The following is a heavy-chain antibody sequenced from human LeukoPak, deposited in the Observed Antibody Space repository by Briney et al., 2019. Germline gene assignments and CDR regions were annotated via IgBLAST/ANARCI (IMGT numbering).Heavy chain of an antibody. CDR2: IIPIFGTA. CDR3: ARDSGGDPQFDY. CDR1: GYTFTSYA. D-gene: IGHD4-17*01. V-gene: IGHV1-69*13. Sequence: SVKVSCKASGYTFTSYAISWVRQAPGQGLEWMGGIIPIFGTANYAQKFQGRVTITADESTSTAYMELSSLRSEDTAVYYCARDSGGDPQFDYWGQGTLVTVSS. J-gene: IGHJ4*02.